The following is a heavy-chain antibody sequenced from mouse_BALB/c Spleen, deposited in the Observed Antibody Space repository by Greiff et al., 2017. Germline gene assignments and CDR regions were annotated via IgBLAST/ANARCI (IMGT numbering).Heavy chain of an antibody. CDR2: IWGDGST. CDR1: GFSLTGYG. CDR3: ARDRAYYYGSSSYTMDY. D-gene: IGHD1-1*01. Sequence: VMLVESGPGLVAPSQSLSITCTVSGFSLTGYGVNWVRQPPGKGLEWLGMIWGDGSTDYNSALKSRLSISKDNSKSQVFLKMNSLQTDDTARYYCARDRAYYYGSSSYTMDYWGQGTSVTVSS. J-gene: IGHJ4*01. V-gene: IGHV2-6-7*01.